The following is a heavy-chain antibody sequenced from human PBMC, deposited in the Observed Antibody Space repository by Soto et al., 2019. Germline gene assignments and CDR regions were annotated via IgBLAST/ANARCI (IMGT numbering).Heavy chain of an antibody. V-gene: IGHV3-23*01. CDR1: GFTFSTYA. D-gene: IGHD3-3*01. J-gene: IGHJ4*03. CDR2: ISVSGDNT. CDR3: ADGGEWSFNFVY. Sequence: GGSLRLSCAASGFTFSTYAMSWVRQAPGKGLEWVSGISVSGDNTYYADSVKGRFTISRDNSKNTLYLQMNNLRAEDTAVYYCADGGEWSFNFVYWGQGTTVTVSS.